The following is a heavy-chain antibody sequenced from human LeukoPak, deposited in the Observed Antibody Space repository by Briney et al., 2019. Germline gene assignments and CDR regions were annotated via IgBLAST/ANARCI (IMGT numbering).Heavy chain of an antibody. CDR3: ARDVYSGSYPVFGAFDI. J-gene: IGHJ3*02. Sequence: HSGGSLRLSCAASGFAFSNFVMSWVRQAPGKGLEWVANIKQDGSEKYYVDSVKGRFTISRDNAKNSLYLQMNSLRAEDTAVYYCARDVYSGSYPVFGAFDIWGQGTMVTVSS. D-gene: IGHD1-26*01. V-gene: IGHV3-7*01. CDR1: GFAFSNFV. CDR2: IKQDGSEK.